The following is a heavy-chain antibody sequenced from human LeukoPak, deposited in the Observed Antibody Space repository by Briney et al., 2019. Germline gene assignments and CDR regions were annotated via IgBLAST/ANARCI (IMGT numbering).Heavy chain of an antibody. V-gene: IGHV3-11*04. CDR2: IKGIGPTT. J-gene: IGHJ6*03. D-gene: IGHD3-16*01. Sequence: GGSLRLSCAASGFTFSDYYMSWIRQAPGKGLEWVSTIKGIGPTTYYADSLKGRFTISRDNAKNSLFLQMSSLRADDTAIYYCARAGELRYMDVWGKGTAVTVSS. CDR3: ARAGELRYMDV. CDR1: GFTFSDYY.